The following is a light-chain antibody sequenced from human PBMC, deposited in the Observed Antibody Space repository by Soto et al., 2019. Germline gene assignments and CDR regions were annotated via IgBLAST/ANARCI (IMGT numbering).Light chain of an antibody. J-gene: IGKJ4*01. CDR3: QQYNTYPLT. Sequence: DIQMTQSPSTLSASVGDRVTITCRASQSISTWLAWYQQKPGKAPKLLIYKASSLEGRVPSRFSGGGSGTDFKLTVSSLRPDDFATYYCQQYNTYPLTFGGGTTVEIK. CDR2: KAS. V-gene: IGKV1-5*03. CDR1: QSISTW.